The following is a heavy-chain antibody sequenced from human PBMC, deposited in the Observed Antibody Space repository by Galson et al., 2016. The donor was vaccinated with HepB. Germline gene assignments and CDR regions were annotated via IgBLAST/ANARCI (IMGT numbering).Heavy chain of an antibody. Sequence: SETLSITCTVSGGSISSSSYFWAWIRQPPGKGLEWIGSIYYSGTTHYNPSLQSRVSISVDTSKNQFSLRLTSVSAADTATYLCARQDRAGLVNFWGQGTMVTVSS. D-gene: IGHD6-19*01. CDR2: IYYSGTT. CDR1: GGSISSSSYF. J-gene: IGHJ3*01. CDR3: ARQDRAGLVNF. V-gene: IGHV4-39*01.